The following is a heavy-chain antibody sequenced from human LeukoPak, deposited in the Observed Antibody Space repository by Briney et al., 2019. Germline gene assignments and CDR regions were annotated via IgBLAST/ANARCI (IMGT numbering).Heavy chain of an antibody. Sequence: GSLRLPCSTSGFIFCTYWMTWVRQAPGEGLEWVANIKQDGSETYYVDPVKGRFTISRDNAKNSLYLQMHSLRAEDTAVYYCVREGTTVALFDYWGQGSLVTVSS. V-gene: IGHV3-7*01. D-gene: IGHD6-19*01. CDR2: IKQDGSET. J-gene: IGHJ4*02. CDR3: VREGTTVALFDY. CDR1: GFIFCTYW.